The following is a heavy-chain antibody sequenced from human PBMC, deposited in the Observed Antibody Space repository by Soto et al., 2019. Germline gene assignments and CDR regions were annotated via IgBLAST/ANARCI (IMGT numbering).Heavy chain of an antibody. CDR2: IIPISDTT. CDR3: ARSQGSSTSLEIYYYYYYGMDV. Sequence: GTSVKVSCKDSGGTFSSNAISWVRQAPGQGLEWMGGIIPISDTTNYAQKFQGRVTITADESTSTAYMELSSLRSEDTAVYYCARSQGSSTSLEIYYYYYYGMDVWGQGTTVTVSS. J-gene: IGHJ6*02. D-gene: IGHD2-2*01. V-gene: IGHV1-69*13. CDR1: GGTFSSNA.